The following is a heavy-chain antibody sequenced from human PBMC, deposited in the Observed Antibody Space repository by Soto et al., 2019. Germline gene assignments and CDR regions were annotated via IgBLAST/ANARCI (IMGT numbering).Heavy chain of an antibody. D-gene: IGHD3-22*01. Sequence: PGGSLRLSCAASDFTFSKCQMHWVRQAPGKGLEGVSYITGGGSTLYYPDFVKGRFPVSRDNAKNSVFLQMESLRAEDTAVYYCGRRISDYYQGMDVWGQGTTVTVSS. CDR2: ITGGGSTL. J-gene: IGHJ6*02. V-gene: IGHV3-48*03. CDR3: GRRISDYYQGMDV. CDR1: DFTFSKCQ.